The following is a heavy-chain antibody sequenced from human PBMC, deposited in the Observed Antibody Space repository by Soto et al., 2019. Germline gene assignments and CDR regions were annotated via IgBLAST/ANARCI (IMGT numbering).Heavy chain of an antibody. CDR2: ISSSSSYI. J-gene: IGHJ1*01. V-gene: IGHV3-21*01. Sequence: GGSLRLSCAAPGFTFSSYSMNWVRQAPGKGLEWVSSISSSSSYIYYADSVKGRFTISRDNAKNSLYLQMNSLRAEDTAVYYCARDRDYYDSSGETTLSHWGQGTLVTVSS. D-gene: IGHD3-22*01. CDR1: GFTFSSYS. CDR3: ARDRDYYDSSGETTLSH.